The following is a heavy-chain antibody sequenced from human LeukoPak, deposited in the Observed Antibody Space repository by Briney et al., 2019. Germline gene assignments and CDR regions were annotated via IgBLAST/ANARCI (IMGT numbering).Heavy chain of an antibody. J-gene: IGHJ4*02. CDR2: IYYSGST. CDR3: ARQERAAAGTSFDY. Sequence: PSATLSLTCTVSGGSISSSSYYWGWIRQPPGKGLEGIGSIYYSGSTYYNPSLKSRVTISLDTSKNQFSLKLSSVTAADTAVYYCARQERAAAGTSFDYWGQGTLVTVSS. CDR1: GGSISSSSYY. D-gene: IGHD6-13*01. V-gene: IGHV4-39*01.